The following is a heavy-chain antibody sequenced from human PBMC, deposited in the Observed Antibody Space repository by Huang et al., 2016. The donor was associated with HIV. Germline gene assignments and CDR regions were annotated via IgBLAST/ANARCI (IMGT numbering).Heavy chain of an antibody. V-gene: IGHV1-24*01. D-gene: IGHD2-15*01. CDR2: CDPEEGET. CDR3: ATSTPDVGAGVLRSAFDI. J-gene: IGHJ3*02. CDR1: GYTVSELS. Sequence: QVQLVESGAELKKHGASVRVSCKVSGYTVSELSLHWVRQAPDKGLEWMGGCDPEEGETIYAQRLQGRVTMTEDTSTDTADMELSSLRPEDTAVYYCATSTPDVGAGVLRSAFDIWGQGTMVTVSS.